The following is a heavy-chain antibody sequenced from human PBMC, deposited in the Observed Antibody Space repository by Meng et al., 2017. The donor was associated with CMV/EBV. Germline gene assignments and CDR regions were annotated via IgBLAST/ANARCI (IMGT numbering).Heavy chain of an antibody. CDR2: IGYDGSNK. J-gene: IGHJ4*02. D-gene: IGHD3-22*01. Sequence: TFGSYGIPGGRQATGKGLEWVAVIGYDGSNKYYADSVKGRFTIARDNSKNTLYLQMNSLRAEDTAVYYCARDRALLIYYDSSGYFDYWGQGTLVTVSS. V-gene: IGHV3-33*01. CDR1: TFGSYG. CDR3: ARDRALLIYYDSSGYFDY.